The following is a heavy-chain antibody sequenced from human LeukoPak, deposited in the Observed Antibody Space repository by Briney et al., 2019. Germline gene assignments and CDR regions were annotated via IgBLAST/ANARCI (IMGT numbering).Heavy chain of an antibody. CDR2: ISKDGTGT. J-gene: IGHJ4*02. V-gene: IGHV3-30-3*01. CDR3: AIHGYRSSVFHC. Sequence: GGSLRLSCAASGFTFSNYAIHWVRQAPGKGLEWAALISKDGTGTYYPDSVKGRFTISRDNSKNTLYLKMNSLRTEDTAMYYCAIHGYRSSVFHCWGEGTLVTVSP. CDR1: GFTFSNYA. D-gene: IGHD3-22*01.